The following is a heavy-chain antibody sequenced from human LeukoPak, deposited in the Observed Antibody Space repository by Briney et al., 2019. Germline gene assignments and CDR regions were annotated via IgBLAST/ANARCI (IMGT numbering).Heavy chain of an antibody. CDR2: INPSGGST. CDR3: ARAWAARGGIGSDGIDWFDP. J-gene: IGHJ5*02. D-gene: IGHD6-6*01. CDR1: GYTFTSYY. V-gene: IGHV1-46*01. Sequence: ASVKVSCKAYGYTFTSYYMHWVRQAPGQGLEWMGIINPSGGSTSYAQKFQGRVTMTRDMSTSTVYMELSSLRSEDTAVYYCARAWAARGGIGSDGIDWFDPWGQGTLVTVSS.